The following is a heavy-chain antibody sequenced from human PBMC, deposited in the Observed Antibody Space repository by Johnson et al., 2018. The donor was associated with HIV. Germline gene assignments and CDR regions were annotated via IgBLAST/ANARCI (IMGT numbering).Heavy chain of an antibody. Sequence: VQLVESGGGVVRPGGSLRLSCVPSGFTLSHYWMSWVRQAPGKGLEWVANISQDGSERYYVDSVKGRFTISRDNSKNTLYLQMNSLRAEDTAVYYCAKRGSGWPSDAFDIWGQGTMVTVSS. CDR1: GFTLSHYW. V-gene: IGHV3-7*05. J-gene: IGHJ3*02. CDR3: AKRGSGWPSDAFDI. D-gene: IGHD6-19*01. CDR2: ISQDGSER.